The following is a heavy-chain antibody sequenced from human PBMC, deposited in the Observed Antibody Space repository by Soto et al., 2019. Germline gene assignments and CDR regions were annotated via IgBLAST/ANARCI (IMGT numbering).Heavy chain of an antibody. D-gene: IGHD2-2*01. CDR1: GYTFTSYA. V-gene: IGHV1-3*01. Sequence: GASVKVSCKASGYTFTSYAMHWVRQAPGQRLEWMGWINAGNGNTKYSQKFQGRVTITRDTSASTAYMELSSLRSEDTAVYYCAREVVPAAPGENYFDYWGQGTLVTVSS. CDR3: AREVVPAAPGENYFDY. J-gene: IGHJ4*02. CDR2: INAGNGNT.